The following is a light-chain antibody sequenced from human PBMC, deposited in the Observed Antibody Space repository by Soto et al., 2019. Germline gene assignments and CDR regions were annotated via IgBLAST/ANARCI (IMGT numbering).Light chain of an antibody. Sequence: QSVVTQPPSVSGAPGQRVTISCTGSSNIGAGYDVHWYQQLPGAAPKLLIYANDNRPSGVPDRFSGSKSGTSASLAITGLQAEDEADYYCHSYDNSLSGVIFGGGTKLTVL. CDR1: SNIGAGYD. J-gene: IGLJ2*01. CDR3: HSYDNSLSGVI. CDR2: AND. V-gene: IGLV1-40*02.